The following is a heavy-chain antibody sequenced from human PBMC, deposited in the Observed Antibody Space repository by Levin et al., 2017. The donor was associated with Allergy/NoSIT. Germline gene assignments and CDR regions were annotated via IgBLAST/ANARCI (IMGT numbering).Heavy chain of an antibody. D-gene: IGHD1-26*01. CDR2: ISWNSGSI. V-gene: IGHV3-9*01. CDR1: GFTFDDYA. Sequence: GGSLRLSCAASGFTFDDYAMHWVRQAPGKGLEWVSGISWNSGSIGYADSVKGRFTISRDNAKNSLYLQMNSLRAEDTALYYCAKDILVGASEGAFDIWGQGTMVTVSS. CDR3: AKDILVGASEGAFDI. J-gene: IGHJ3*02.